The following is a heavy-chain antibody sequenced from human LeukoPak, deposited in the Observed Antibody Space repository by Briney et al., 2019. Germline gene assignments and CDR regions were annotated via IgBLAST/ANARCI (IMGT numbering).Heavy chain of an antibody. J-gene: IGHJ4*02. CDR2: ISGSGGNT. CDR1: GFTFSSYA. V-gene: IGHV3-23*01. D-gene: IGHD4-17*01. Sequence: PGGALRISRAAPGFTFSSYAMSWVRQAPGKGLEWGSSISGSGGNTFYADSVKGRFTISRDNSKNTLYLQMNSLRAEDTAAYHCAKGRNEDGDAALNYWGQGTLVTVSS. CDR3: AKGRNEDGDAALNY.